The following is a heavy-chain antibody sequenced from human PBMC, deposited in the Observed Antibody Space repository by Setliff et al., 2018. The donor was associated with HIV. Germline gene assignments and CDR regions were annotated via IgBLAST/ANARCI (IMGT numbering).Heavy chain of an antibody. CDR3: AREGARCTSVRCYTPDY. D-gene: IGHD2-2*02. Sequence: GVSLRLSCAASGFAFSDFSMSWVRQAPGKGLEWVAKIKNDGSEKYYVDSVEGRFTISRDNAKNSLYLEMNSLRAEDTAVYYCAREGARCTSVRCYTPDYWGQGTLVTVSS. CDR1: GFAFSDFS. V-gene: IGHV3-7*01. J-gene: IGHJ4*02. CDR2: IKNDGSEK.